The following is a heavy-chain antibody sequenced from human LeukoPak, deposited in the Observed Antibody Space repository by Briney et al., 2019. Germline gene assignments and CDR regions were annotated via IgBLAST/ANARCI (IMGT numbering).Heavy chain of an antibody. D-gene: IGHD4-17*01. CDR3: ARVRSMTTVDY. J-gene: IGHJ4*02. CDR1: GASISSYY. Sequence: SETLSLTCTVSGASISSYYWSWIRQPPGKGLEWIGDIYYSGSTNYNPSLKSRVTISVDTSKNQFSLRLSSVTAADTAIYYCARVRSMTTVDYWGQGTLVAVSS. V-gene: IGHV4-59*01. CDR2: IYYSGST.